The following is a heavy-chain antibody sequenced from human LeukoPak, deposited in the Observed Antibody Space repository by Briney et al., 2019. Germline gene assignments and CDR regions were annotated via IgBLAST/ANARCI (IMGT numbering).Heavy chain of an antibody. CDR1: GFTFSDYY. Sequence: GGSLRLSCAASGFTFSDYYVSWIRQAPGKGLEWVSYISSSGSTIYYADSVKGRFTISRDNAKNSLCLQMNSLRAEDTAVYYCARDLYSNINWFDPWGQGTLVTVSS. CDR2: ISSSGSTI. J-gene: IGHJ5*02. D-gene: IGHD4-11*01. V-gene: IGHV3-11*01. CDR3: ARDLYSNINWFDP.